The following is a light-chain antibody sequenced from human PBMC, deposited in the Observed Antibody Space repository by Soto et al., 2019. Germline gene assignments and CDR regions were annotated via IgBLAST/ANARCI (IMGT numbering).Light chain of an antibody. CDR3: KQSSAFPLT. V-gene: IGKV1-12*01. CDR1: QGINNW. CDR2: AVS. Sequence: DIQITQSPSSVSASVGDRVTITCRSSQGINNWLAWYQQKPGKAPELLIYAVSYLQSGVPSRFSGSGSGIDFTLTISSLQPEDFATYFCKQSSAFPLTFGGGTKVDIK. J-gene: IGKJ4*01.